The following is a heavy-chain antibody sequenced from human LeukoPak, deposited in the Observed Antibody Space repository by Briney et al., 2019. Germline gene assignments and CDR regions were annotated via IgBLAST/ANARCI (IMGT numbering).Heavy chain of an antibody. CDR3: ARASSGWLDY. J-gene: IGHJ4*02. Sequence: PSETLSLTCTVSGYSISSGYYWGWIRQPPGKGLEWIGSIYHSGSTYYNPSLKSRVTISVDTSKNQFSLKLSSVTAADTAVYYCARASSGWLDYWGQGTLVTVSS. CDR1: GYSISSGYY. CDR2: IYHSGST. D-gene: IGHD6-19*01. V-gene: IGHV4-38-2*02.